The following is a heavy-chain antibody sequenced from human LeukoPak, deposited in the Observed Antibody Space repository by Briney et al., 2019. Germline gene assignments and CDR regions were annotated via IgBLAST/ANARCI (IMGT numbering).Heavy chain of an antibody. V-gene: IGHV4-4*07. CDR3: ARGLVGTTGEQNWFDP. J-gene: IGHJ5*02. D-gene: IGHD1-26*01. Sequence: PSETLSLTCSVSGGSISSYYWSWIRQPAGKGLGWIGRIHTSGNTNYNPSLKSRVTISVDKSKIQFSLKLSSVTAADTAVYYCARGLVGTTGEQNWFDPWGQGTLVTVSS. CDR1: GGSISSYY. CDR2: IHTSGNT.